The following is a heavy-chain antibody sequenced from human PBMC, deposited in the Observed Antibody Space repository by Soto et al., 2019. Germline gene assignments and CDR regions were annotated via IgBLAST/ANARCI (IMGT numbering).Heavy chain of an antibody. CDR2: IWYDGSNK. D-gene: IGHD3-16*02. CDR1: GFTFSSYG. Sequence: GGSLRLSCAASGFTFSSYGMHWVRQAPGKGLEWVAVIWYDGSNKYYADSVKGRFTISRDNSKNTLYLQMNSLRAEDTAVYYCARSMITFGGVIVPFDYWGQGTLVTVSS. J-gene: IGHJ4*02. V-gene: IGHV3-33*01. CDR3: ARSMITFGGVIVPFDY.